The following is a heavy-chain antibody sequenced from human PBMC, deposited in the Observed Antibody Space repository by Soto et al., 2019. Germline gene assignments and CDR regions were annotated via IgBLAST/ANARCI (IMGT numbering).Heavy chain of an antibody. CDR2: IKNRAEGGTA. CDR1: GFTLANAW. CDR3: TTIDLDEGRLRF. J-gene: IGHJ4*02. V-gene: IGHV3-15*01. D-gene: IGHD3-9*01. Sequence: PVGSLRLSCELSGFTLANAWMNWVRQAPGKGLEWVGRIKNRAEGGTADYAAPVRARFIISRDDSKNTVFLQLNSLPTEDTATYYCTTIDLDEGRLRFWGPGTLVTVSS.